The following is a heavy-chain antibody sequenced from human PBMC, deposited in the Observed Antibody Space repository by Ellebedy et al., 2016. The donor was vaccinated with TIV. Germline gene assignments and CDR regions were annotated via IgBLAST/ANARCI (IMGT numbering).Heavy chain of an antibody. CDR3: ARGEHVETAFFFFYMDV. CDR1: GFNFNNYW. V-gene: IGHV3-74*01. Sequence: GGSLRLSCAASGFNFNNYWMQWVRQVSGKGLEWVSRFDPDGRGTTYADSVEGRFTISTDNAKNTVYLQMNNLRAEDTAVYYCARGEHVETAFFFFYMDVWGKGTTVTVSS. D-gene: IGHD2-21*02. CDR2: FDPDGRGT. J-gene: IGHJ6*03.